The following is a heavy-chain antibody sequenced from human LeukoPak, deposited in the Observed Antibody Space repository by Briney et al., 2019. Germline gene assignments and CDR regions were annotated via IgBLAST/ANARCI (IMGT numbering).Heavy chain of an antibody. CDR1: GFTFSSYG. V-gene: IGHV3-30*02. J-gene: IGHJ4*02. Sequence: GGSLRLSCAASGFTFSSYGMHWVRQAPGKGLEWVAFIRLDGSNKYYADSVKGRFTISRDNSKNTLYLQMNSLRAEDTAVYYCAKGRLAGWYWVDYWGQGTLVTVSS. CDR2: IRLDGSNK. D-gene: IGHD6-19*01. CDR3: AKGRLAGWYWVDY.